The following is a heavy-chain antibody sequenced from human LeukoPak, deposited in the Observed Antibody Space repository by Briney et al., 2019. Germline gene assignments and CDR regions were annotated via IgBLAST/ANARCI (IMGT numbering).Heavy chain of an antibody. D-gene: IGHD6-19*01. CDR2: ISGSGGST. CDR1: GFTFDDYG. V-gene: IGHV3-23*01. CDR3: ARIISIAVFDY. Sequence: GGSLRLSCAASGFTFDDYGMSWVRQAPGKGLEWVSAISGSGGSTYYADSVKGRFTISRDNSKNTLYLQMNSLRAEDTAVYYCARIISIAVFDYWGQGTLVTVSS. J-gene: IGHJ4*02.